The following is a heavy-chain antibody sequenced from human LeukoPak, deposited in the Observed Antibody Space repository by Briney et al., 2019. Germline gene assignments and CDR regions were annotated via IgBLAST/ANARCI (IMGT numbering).Heavy chain of an antibody. D-gene: IGHD3-16*01. J-gene: IGHJ4*02. CDR2: IYSGGST. CDR1: GFTVSNNY. CDR3: GGLGDKYTDDY. V-gene: IGHV3-53*05. Sequence: PGGSLRLSCAASGFTVSNNYMNWVRQAPGKGLEWVSLIYSGGSTYYADSVKGRFTISRDNSKNTLYLQMNSLRAEDTAVYYCGGLGDKYTDDYWGQGTLVTVSS.